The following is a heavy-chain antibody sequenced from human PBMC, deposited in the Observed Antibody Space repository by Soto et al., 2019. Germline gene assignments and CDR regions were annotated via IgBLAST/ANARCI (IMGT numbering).Heavy chain of an antibody. CDR2: IYHSGST. CDR1: GCSISSGGYS. D-gene: IGHD3-22*01. V-gene: IGHV4-30-2*01. J-gene: IGHJ4*02. Sequence: PSETLSLTCVDSGCSISSGGYSWSWIRQPPGKGLEWIGYIYHSGSTYYNPSLKSRVTISVDRSKNQFSLKLSSVTAADTAVYYCARAIGTMIDYFDYWGQGTLVTVSS. CDR3: ARAIGTMIDYFDY.